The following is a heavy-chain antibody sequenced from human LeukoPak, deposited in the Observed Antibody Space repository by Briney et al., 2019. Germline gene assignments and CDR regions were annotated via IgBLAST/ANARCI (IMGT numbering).Heavy chain of an antibody. J-gene: IGHJ4*02. Sequence: SETLSLTCTVSGGSISSGGYYWSWIRQHPGKGLEWIGYIYYSGSTYYNPSLKSRVTISVDTSKNQFSLKLSSVTAADTAVYYCARDIVYGPGKYYFDYWGQGTLVTVSS. V-gene: IGHV4-31*03. D-gene: IGHD3-10*01. CDR3: ARDIVYGPGKYYFDY. CDR2: IYYSGST. CDR1: GGSISSGGYY.